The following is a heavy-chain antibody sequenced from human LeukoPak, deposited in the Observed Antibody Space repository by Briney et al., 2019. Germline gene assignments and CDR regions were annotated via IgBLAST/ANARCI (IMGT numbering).Heavy chain of an antibody. Sequence: PGGSLRLSCAASGFTFSSYWMSWVRQAPGKGLEWVANINQDGSEKYYVDSVKGRFTISRDNAKNSLYLQMNSLRAEDTAVYYCAREGSLWFGESKTDYWGQGTLVTVSS. J-gene: IGHJ4*02. CDR3: AREGSLWFGESKTDY. CDR1: GFTFSSYW. CDR2: INQDGSEK. D-gene: IGHD3-10*01. V-gene: IGHV3-7*04.